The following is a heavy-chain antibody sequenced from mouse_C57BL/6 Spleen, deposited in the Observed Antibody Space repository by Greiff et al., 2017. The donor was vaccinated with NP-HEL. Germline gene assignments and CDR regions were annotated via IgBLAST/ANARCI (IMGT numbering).Heavy chain of an antibody. V-gene: IGHV1-81*01. CDR1: GYTFTSYG. D-gene: IGHD2-12*01. CDR2: IYPRSGNT. J-gene: IGHJ4*01. Sequence: QVQLKQSGAELARPGASVKLSCKASGYTFTSYGISWVKQRTGQGLEWIGEIYPRSGNTYYNEKFKGKATLTADKSSSTAYMELRSLTSEDSAVYFCARRGDYNAMDYWGQGTSVTVSS. CDR3: ARRGDYNAMDY.